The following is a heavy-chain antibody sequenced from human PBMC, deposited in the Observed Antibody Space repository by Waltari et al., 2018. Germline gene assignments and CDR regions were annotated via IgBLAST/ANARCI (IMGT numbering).Heavy chain of an antibody. CDR3: ARLGNWFDP. CDR2: IYHSGST. Sequence: QVQLQESGPGLVKPSETLSLTCAVSGYSISSGYYWGWIRQPPGKGLEWIGSIYHSGSTYYTPSLKSRVTISVDTSKNQFSLKLSSVTAADTAVYYCARLGNWFDPWGQGTLVTVSS. D-gene: IGHD1-26*01. J-gene: IGHJ5*02. CDR1: GYSISSGYY. V-gene: IGHV4-38-2*01.